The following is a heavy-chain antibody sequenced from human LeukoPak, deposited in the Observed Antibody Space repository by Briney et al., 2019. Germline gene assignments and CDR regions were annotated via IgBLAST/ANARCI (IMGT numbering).Heavy chain of an antibody. CDR3: ARVAVARYWYFDL. D-gene: IGHD6-19*01. J-gene: IGHJ2*01. Sequence: GGSLRLSCAASGFTVSSNYMSWVRQAPGKGLEWVSIIYGGGSTYYADSVKGRFTISRDNVNNTLYLQMNGLRVEDTAVYYCARVAVARYWYFDLWGRGTLVTVSS. CDR2: IYGGGST. CDR1: GFTVSSNY. V-gene: IGHV3-53*01.